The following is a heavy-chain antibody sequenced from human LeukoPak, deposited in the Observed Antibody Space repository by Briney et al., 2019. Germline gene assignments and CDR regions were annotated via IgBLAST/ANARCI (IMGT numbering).Heavy chain of an antibody. CDR3: ARDRGETYYYGSGSYYPDDY. V-gene: IGHV3-30-3*01. D-gene: IGHD3-10*01. CDR1: GFTFSSYA. Sequence: GGSLRLSCAASGFTFSSYAMHWVRQAPGKGLEWVAVISYDGSNKYYADSVKGRFTISRDNSKNTLYLQMNSLRAEDTAVYYCARDRGETYYYGSGSYYPDDYWGQGTLVTVSS. CDR2: ISYDGSNK. J-gene: IGHJ4*02.